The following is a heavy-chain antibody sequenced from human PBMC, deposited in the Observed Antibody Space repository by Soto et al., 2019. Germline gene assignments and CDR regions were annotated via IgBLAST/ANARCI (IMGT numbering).Heavy chain of an antibody. CDR2: INQGGST. D-gene: IGHD6-13*01. Sequence: LSLTCAVYGGSFSGYYWSWIRQAPGKGLEWIGEINQGGSTNYXXXLXXXXXXXXXXXXXXXSLRLNSVTAADTAVYYCARGNSGYSSSWYVYWGLXTLVTVSS. CDR3: ARGNSGYSSSWYVY. J-gene: IGHJ4*02. CDR1: GGSFSGYY. V-gene: IGHV4-34*01.